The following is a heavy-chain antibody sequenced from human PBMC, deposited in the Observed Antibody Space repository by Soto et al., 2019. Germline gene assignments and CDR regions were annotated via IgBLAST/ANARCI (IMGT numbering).Heavy chain of an antibody. Sequence: SETLSLTCTVSGGSVSSGTYHWSWIRQPPGKGLQWIGYMYYSGSTNYNPSLKSRVTISVDTSKNQFSLKLSSVTAADTAVYYCARDRVIAAAGSTGSYSYSGMDVWGQGVTVTVSS. V-gene: IGHV4-61*01. J-gene: IGHJ6*02. CDR1: GGSVSSGTYH. CDR3: ARDRVIAAAGSTGSYSYSGMDV. D-gene: IGHD6-13*01. CDR2: MYYSGST.